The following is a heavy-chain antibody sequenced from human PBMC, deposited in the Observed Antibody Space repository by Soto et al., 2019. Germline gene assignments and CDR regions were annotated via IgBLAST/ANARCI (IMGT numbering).Heavy chain of an antibody. D-gene: IGHD6-13*01. J-gene: IGHJ5*02. V-gene: IGHV4-4*07. CDR3: ARASGGYSSSWYNWFDP. CDR2: IYTSGST. CDR1: GGPISSYY. Sequence: SETLSLTCTVSGGPISSYYWSWIRQPAGKGLEWIGRIYTSGSTNYNPSLKSRVTMSVDTSKNQFSLKLSSVTAADTAVYYCARASGGYSSSWYNWFDPWGQGTLVTVS.